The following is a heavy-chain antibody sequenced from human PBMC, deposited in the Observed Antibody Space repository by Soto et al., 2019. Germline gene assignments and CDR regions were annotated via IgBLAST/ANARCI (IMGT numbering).Heavy chain of an antibody. CDR3: ATGPVKFDY. D-gene: IGHD6-19*01. V-gene: IGHV3-23*01. CDR1: GFTFSSNA. CDR2: IGGSGSIT. J-gene: IGHJ4*02. Sequence: GGSLRLSCAASGFTFSSNAMSWVSQAPGKGLEWVAGIGGSGSITDYTDSVKGRFTISRDNSKNTLYLQINNVRAEDTALYYCATGPVKFDYWGQGTQVTVSS.